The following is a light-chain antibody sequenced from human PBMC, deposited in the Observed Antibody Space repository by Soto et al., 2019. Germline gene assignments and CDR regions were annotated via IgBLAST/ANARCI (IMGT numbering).Light chain of an antibody. J-gene: IGLJ1*01. V-gene: IGLV1-51*02. CDR1: SSNMGNNY. Sequence: PGQKVTISCAGRSSNMGNNYVSWYQQLPGTAPKLLIYENNKRPSGIPDRFSGSKSGTTATLGITGLQTGDEADYYCGTWDSSLSAYYVFGTGTQ. CDR2: ENN. CDR3: GTWDSSLSAYYV.